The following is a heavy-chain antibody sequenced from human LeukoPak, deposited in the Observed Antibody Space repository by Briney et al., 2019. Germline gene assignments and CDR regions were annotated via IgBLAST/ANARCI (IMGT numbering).Heavy chain of an antibody. V-gene: IGHV4-59*01. Sequence: SETLSLTCTASGGSISSYYWSWLRQPPGRGLEWIGYIYYSGSTNYNPSLKRLVTISVDTTKNQFSLKLSSVTAADTAVYYCARVAVPTYYYYMDVWGKGTTVTVSS. CDR3: ARVAVPTYYYYMDV. CDR1: GGSISSYY. CDR2: IYYSGST. J-gene: IGHJ6*03. D-gene: IGHD4-11*01.